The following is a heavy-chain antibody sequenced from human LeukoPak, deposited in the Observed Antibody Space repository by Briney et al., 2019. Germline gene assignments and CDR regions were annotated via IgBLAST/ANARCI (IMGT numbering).Heavy chain of an antibody. CDR2: INHSGST. Sequence: SETLSLTCALYGGSFSGYYWSWIRQPPGKGLEWIGEINHSGSTNYNPSLKSRVTISVDTSKNQFSLKLSSVTAADTAVYYCAREEVGAYGYWGQGTLVTVSS. CDR3: AREEVGAYGY. D-gene: IGHD1-26*01. V-gene: IGHV4-34*01. J-gene: IGHJ4*02. CDR1: GGSFSGYY.